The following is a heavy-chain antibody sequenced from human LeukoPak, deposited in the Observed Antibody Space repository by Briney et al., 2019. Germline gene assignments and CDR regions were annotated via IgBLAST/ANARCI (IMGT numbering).Heavy chain of an antibody. CDR3: AKYGSGQLWLLGWYFDF. CDR2: ISHDGAST. D-gene: IGHD3-16*01. CDR1: GYTFYNYA. V-gene: IGHV3-23*01. Sequence: GGSLRPSCAASGYTFYNYAVTWVRQAPGKGLEWVSSISHDGASTHYADSVKGRFTISRDNSKNTVFLQMDSLRAEDTGVYFCAKYGSGQLWLLGWYFDFWGRGTLVSVSS. J-gene: IGHJ2*01.